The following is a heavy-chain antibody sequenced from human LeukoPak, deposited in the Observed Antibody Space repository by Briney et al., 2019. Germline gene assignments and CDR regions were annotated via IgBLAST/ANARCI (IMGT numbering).Heavy chain of an antibody. CDR2: IYYSGST. CDR3: ARRTSRYSSSSLGY. CDR1: GGSISSSSYY. D-gene: IGHD6-13*01. J-gene: IGHJ4*02. Sequence: SETLSLTCTVSGGSISSSSYYWGWIRQPPGKGPEWIGSIYYSGSTYYNPSLKSRVTISVDTSKNQFSLKLSSVTAADTAVYYCARRTSRYSSSSLGYWGQGTLVTVSS. V-gene: IGHV4-39*01.